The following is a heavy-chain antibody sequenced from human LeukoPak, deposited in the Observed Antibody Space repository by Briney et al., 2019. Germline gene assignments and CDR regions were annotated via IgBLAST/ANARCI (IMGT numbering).Heavy chain of an antibody. Sequence: PGRSLRLSCAASGFTFSSYAMHWVRQAPGKGLEWVAVISYDGSNKYYADSVKGRFTISRDNSKNTLYLQMNSLRAEDMAVYYCARSGRYYYGSGSYPPGPDYWGQGTLVTVSS. CDR2: ISYDGSNK. V-gene: IGHV3-30*04. D-gene: IGHD3-10*01. J-gene: IGHJ4*02. CDR3: ARSGRYYYGSGSYPPGPDY. CDR1: GFTFSSYA.